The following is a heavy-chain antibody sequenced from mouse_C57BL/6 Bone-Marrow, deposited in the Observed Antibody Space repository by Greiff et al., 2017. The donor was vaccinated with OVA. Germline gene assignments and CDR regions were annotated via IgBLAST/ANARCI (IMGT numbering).Heavy chain of an antibody. Sequence: QVQLKESGPGLVQPSQSLSITCTVSGFSLTSYGVHWVRQSPGKGLEWLGVIWSGGSTDYNAAFISRLSISKDNSKSQVFFKMNSLQADDTAIYYCAREGPLAYWGQGTLVTVSA. CDR2: IWSGGST. CDR1: GFSLTSYG. J-gene: IGHJ3*01. V-gene: IGHV2-2*01. D-gene: IGHD2-10*02. CDR3: AREGPLAY.